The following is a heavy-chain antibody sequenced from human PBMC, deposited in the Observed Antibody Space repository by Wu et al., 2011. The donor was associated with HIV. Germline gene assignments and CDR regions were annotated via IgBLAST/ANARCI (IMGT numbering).Heavy chain of an antibody. Sequence: QIQLVQSGAEVRKPGASVKVSCKASGYTFTNYGINWLRQAPGQGLEWMGWISVYNGDTIYVQRLQGRITVTTDTSTNTAYMELRGLRSDDTAVYYCARGPPIVGATEDYWGQGTLVTVSS. D-gene: IGHD1-26*01. J-gene: IGHJ4*02. V-gene: IGHV1-18*01. CDR1: GYTFTNYG. CDR2: ISVYNGDT. CDR3: ARGPPIVGATEDY.